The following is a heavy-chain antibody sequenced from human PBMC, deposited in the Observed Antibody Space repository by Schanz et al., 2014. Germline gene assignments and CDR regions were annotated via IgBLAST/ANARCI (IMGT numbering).Heavy chain of an antibody. Sequence: VQLVESGGGLVQPGGSLRLSCAASGFTFSTYALHWVRQAPGKGLEWVAVISYDGINKYYADSVKGRFTISRDNAKSSLHLQMNSLRADDTAVYYCARDGVAATTDFEYWGQGALVTVSS. CDR2: ISYDGINK. J-gene: IGHJ4*02. CDR1: GFTFSTYA. CDR3: ARDGVAATTDFEY. V-gene: IGHV3-30*04. D-gene: IGHD1-1*01.